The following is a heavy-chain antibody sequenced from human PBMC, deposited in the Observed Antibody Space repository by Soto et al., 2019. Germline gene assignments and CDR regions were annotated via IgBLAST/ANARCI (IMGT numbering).Heavy chain of an antibody. CDR1: GFTFSSYA. CDR3: ARGGNPRFDL. J-gene: IGHJ5*02. V-gene: IGHV3-23*01. Sequence: EVQLLESGGGLVQPGGSLRLSCAASGFTFSSYAMSWVRQAPGKGLEWVSTFSAAGASTHYADSVQGRFAISRDNSKNTLYLQMNSLRAEDTAVYYCARGGNPRFDLWGQGTLVIVSS. CDR2: FSAAGAST.